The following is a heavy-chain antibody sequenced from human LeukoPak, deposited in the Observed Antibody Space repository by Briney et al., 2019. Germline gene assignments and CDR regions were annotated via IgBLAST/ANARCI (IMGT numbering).Heavy chain of an antibody. Sequence: PGGSLRLSCAAAGLTFSSYAMGWVRQAPGKGLEWVSAISGSGWTTYYADSVKGRFTISRDNSKNTLYLQMNSLRAEDTALYYCAKGGLTTVPRGFDYWGQGIQVTVSS. J-gene: IGHJ4*02. D-gene: IGHD4-17*01. CDR3: AKGGLTTVPRGFDY. CDR2: ISGSGWTT. V-gene: IGHV3-23*01. CDR1: GLTFSSYA.